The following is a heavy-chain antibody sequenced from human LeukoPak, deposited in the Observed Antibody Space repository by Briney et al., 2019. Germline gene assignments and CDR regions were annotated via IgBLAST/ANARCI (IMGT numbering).Heavy chain of an antibody. V-gene: IGHV1-18*01. CDR1: GYTFTSYC. Sequence: ASVKVSCKASGYTFTSYCIIWVRQAPAQGLEGMGWISAYNVNTNYAQKLQRRVTMTTDTSTSTAYMELRSLRSDDTAVYYCARGGLYDYVWGSYRHPSDYWGQGTLVTVSS. D-gene: IGHD3-16*02. J-gene: IGHJ4*02. CDR2: ISAYNVNT. CDR3: ARGGLYDYVWGSYRHPSDY.